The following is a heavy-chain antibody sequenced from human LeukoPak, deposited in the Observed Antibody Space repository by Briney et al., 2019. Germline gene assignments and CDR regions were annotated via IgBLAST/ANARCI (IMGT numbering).Heavy chain of an antibody. CDR2: IYYSGST. CDR3: ARDGTGYYYDSSGQGEGFDP. V-gene: IGHV4-59*01. Sequence: SETLSLTCTVSGGSISSYYWSWIRQPPGKGLEWIGYIYYSGSTNYNPSLKSRVTISVDTSKNQFSLKLSSVTAADTAVYYCARDGTGYYYDSSGQGEGFDPWGQGTLVTVSS. J-gene: IGHJ5*02. CDR1: GGSISSYY. D-gene: IGHD3-22*01.